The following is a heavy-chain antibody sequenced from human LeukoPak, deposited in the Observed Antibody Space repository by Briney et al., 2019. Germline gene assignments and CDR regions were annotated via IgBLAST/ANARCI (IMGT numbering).Heavy chain of an antibody. CDR3: ARESGGTYFDL. D-gene: IGHD3-16*01. J-gene: IGHJ2*01. CDR1: GGSISSRSYY. V-gene: IGHV4-39*07. CDR2: IYYSGST. Sequence: ASETLSLTCTVSGGSISSRSYYWGWIRQPPGKGLEWIGSIYYSGSTYYNPSLQSRVTISVDTSKNQFSLRLGSVTAADTAMYFCARESGGTYFDLWGRGTLVTVSS.